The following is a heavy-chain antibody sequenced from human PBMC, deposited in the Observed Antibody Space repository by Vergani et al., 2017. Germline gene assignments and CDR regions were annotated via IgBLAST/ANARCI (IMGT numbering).Heavy chain of an antibody. CDR3: ARDSRSYDDSSGYPDDNWFDP. CDR2: IYYSGST. Sequence: QVQLQESGPGLVKPSETLSLTCTVSGGSISSYYWSWIRQPPGKGLEWIGYIYYSGSTNYNPSLKSRVTISVDTSKNQFSLKLSSVTAADTAVYYCARDSRSYDDSSGYPDDNWFDPWGQGTLVTVSS. V-gene: IGHV4-59*01. J-gene: IGHJ5*02. D-gene: IGHD3-22*01. CDR1: GGSISSYY.